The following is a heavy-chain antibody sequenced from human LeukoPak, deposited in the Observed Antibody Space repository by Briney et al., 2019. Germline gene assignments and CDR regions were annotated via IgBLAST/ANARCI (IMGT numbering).Heavy chain of an antibody. CDR3: ARGHGSGLEWLLSWFDP. D-gene: IGHD3-3*01. V-gene: IGHV4-30-4*08. CDR2: IYYSGST. CDR1: GGSISSGDYY. J-gene: IGHJ5*02. Sequence: SETLSLTCTVSGGSISSGDYYWRWIRQPPGKGLEWIGYIYYSGSTYYNPSLKSRVTISVDTSKNQFSLKLSSVTAADTAVYYCARGHGSGLEWLLSWFDPWGQGTLVTVSS.